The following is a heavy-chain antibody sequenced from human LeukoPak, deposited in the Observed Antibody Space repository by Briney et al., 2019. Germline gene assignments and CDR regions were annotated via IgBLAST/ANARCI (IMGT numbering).Heavy chain of an antibody. Sequence: SVKVSCKASGGTFSSYAISWVRQAPGQGLEWMGGIIPIFGTANYAQKFQGGVTITADKSTSTAYMELSSLRSEDTAVYYCARRDIVVVVAATYYYGMDVWGKGTTVTVSS. V-gene: IGHV1-69*06. J-gene: IGHJ6*04. CDR3: ARRDIVVVVAATYYYGMDV. CDR1: GGTFSSYA. D-gene: IGHD2-15*01. CDR2: IIPIFGTA.